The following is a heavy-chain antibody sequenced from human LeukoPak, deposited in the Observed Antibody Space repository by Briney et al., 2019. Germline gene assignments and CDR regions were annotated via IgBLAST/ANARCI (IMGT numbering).Heavy chain of an antibody. Sequence: ASVKVSCTASGYTFTSYDINRVRQATGQGLEWMGWMNPNSGNTGYAQKFQGRVTMTRNTSISTAYMELSSLRSEDTAVYYCARAEYYDFWSGYSDRYYYYGMDVWGQGTTVTVSS. CDR3: ARAEYYDFWSGYSDRYYYYGMDV. J-gene: IGHJ6*02. CDR1: GYTFTSYD. V-gene: IGHV1-8*01. CDR2: MNPNSGNT. D-gene: IGHD3-3*01.